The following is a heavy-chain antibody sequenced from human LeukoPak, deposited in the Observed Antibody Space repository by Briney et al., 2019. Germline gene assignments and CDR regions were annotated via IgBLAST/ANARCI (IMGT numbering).Heavy chain of an antibody. CDR2: IYYSGST. CDR1: GGSISSSSYF. CDR3: AREMESGSYYPGY. J-gene: IGHJ4*02. V-gene: IGHV4-39*07. Sequence: SETLSLTCTVPGGSISSSSYFWGWIRQPPGKGLEWIGSIYYSGSTYYNPSLKSRVTISVDRSKNQFSLKLSSVTAADTAVYYCAREMESGSYYPGYWGQGTLVTVSS. D-gene: IGHD1-26*01.